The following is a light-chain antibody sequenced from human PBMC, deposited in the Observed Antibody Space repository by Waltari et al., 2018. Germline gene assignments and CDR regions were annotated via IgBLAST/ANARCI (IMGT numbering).Light chain of an antibody. V-gene: IGKV1-39*01. Sequence: DIQMTQSPSSLSASVGDRVTIACRASQNIGRYLSWFQQKPGKAPKLLIYVASTLQSGVPSRFSGSGSGTDFSLTISDLQPEDFATYYCQQTYGTPPDTFGQGTKLEMK. CDR2: VAS. CDR3: QQTYGTPPDT. CDR1: QNIGRY. J-gene: IGKJ2*01.